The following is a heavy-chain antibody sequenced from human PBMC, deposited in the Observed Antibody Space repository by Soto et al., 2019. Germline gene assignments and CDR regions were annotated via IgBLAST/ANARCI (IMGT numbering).Heavy chain of an antibody. V-gene: IGHV4-39*01. J-gene: IGHJ5*02. D-gene: IGHD3-3*01. Sequence: SETLSFTFTVSGASISSSSYYWGWMRQAPGKGLEWIGSIYYGGSTYYNPSLNTRATISVDTSKNQFSLKLSFVLATDTPVYYCTGLFVYCDFCRGYYSGRGFDPWGQGTLVTVSS. CDR2: IYYGGST. CDR1: GASISSSSYY. CDR3: TGLFVYCDFCRGYYSGRGFDP.